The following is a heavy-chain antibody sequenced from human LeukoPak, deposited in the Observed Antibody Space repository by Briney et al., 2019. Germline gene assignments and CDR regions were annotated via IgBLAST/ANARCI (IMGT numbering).Heavy chain of an antibody. CDR1: GFTFSRYA. CDR3: ARGPGEGYDILTGVYYYYGMGV. Sequence: GGSLRLSCAVSGFTFSRYAMTWVRQAPGKGLEWVSSISSSSSYIYYADSVKGRFTISRDNAKNSLYLQMNSLRAEDTAVYYCARGPGEGYDILTGVYYYYGMGVWGKGTTVTVSS. J-gene: IGHJ6*04. CDR2: ISSSSSYI. V-gene: IGHV3-21*01. D-gene: IGHD3-9*01.